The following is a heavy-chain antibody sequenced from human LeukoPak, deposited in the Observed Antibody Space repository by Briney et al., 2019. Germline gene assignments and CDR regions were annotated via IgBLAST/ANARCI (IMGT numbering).Heavy chain of an antibody. CDR3: ATAYCGGDCYSSGYGMDV. J-gene: IGHJ6*02. V-gene: IGHV4-30-4*01. Sequence: SETLSLTCTVSGGSISSGDYYWSWIRQPQGKGLEWIGYIYYSGSTYYNPSLKSRVTISVDTSKNQFSLKLSSVTAADTAVYHCATAYCGGDCYSSGYGMDVWGQGTTVTVSS. CDR2: IYYSGST. D-gene: IGHD2-21*02. CDR1: GGSISSGDYY.